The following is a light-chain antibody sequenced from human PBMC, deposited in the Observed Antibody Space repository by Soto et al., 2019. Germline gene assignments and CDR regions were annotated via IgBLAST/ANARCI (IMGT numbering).Light chain of an antibody. CDR1: SSNIGAGYD. CDR2: GNS. CDR3: SSYTGSSTLGV. V-gene: IGLV1-40*01. J-gene: IGLJ1*01. Sequence: QSVLTQPPSVSGAPGQRVTISCTGSSSNIGAGYDVHWYQQLPGTAPKLLIYGNSNRPSGVPDRFSGSKSGTSASLAITGLQAEDEADYYCSSYTGSSTLGVFGNGTKLTVL.